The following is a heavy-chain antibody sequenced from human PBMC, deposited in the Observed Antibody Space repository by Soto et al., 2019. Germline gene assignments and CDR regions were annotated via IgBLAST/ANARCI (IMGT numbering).Heavy chain of an antibody. CDR2: IRSKANNYAT. D-gene: IGHD3-3*01. CDR3: TTRPTYDFWSGYYGT. CDR1: GFTFSGSA. V-gene: IGHV3-73*02. Sequence: EVQLVESGGGLVQPGGSLKLSCAASGFTFSGSALHWVRQTSGMRLEWVGRIRSKANNYATEYAVSVRGRFTISRDDSKNTAYLQMSSLEADDTAVYYCTTRPTYDFWSGYYGTWGQGTLVTASS. J-gene: IGHJ4*02.